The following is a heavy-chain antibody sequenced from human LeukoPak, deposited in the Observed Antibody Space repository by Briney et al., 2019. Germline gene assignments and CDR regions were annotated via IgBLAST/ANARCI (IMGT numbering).Heavy chain of an antibody. CDR2: ISSSGITI. V-gene: IGHV3-48*03. D-gene: IGHD2-2*01. CDR3: ARASERYYFDY. Sequence: GGSLRLSCAASGFTFTTYEMNWVRQAPGKGLEWVSFISSSGITIYYADSVKGRFTISRDNAKNSLYLQMNSLRAEDTAVYYCARASERYYFDYWGQGTLVTVSS. J-gene: IGHJ4*02. CDR1: GFTFTTYE.